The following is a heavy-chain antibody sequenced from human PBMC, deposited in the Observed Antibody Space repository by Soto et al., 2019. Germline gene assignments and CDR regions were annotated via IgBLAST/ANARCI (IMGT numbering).Heavy chain of an antibody. CDR2: IIPIFPTP. Sequence: QVQLVQSGAEVKKPGSSVKISCKASGGTFRTNAFSWVRQAPGQGLEWMGGIIPIFPTPDYAQKFQGRVTTTTGASTTTTYMQLRSLRSEDTAPYYCAREKDRQQLGGNYYYSMDVWGQGTTVTVSS. V-gene: IGHV1-69*05. CDR1: GGTFRTNA. D-gene: IGHD3-3*02. CDR3: AREKDRQQLGGNYYYSMDV. J-gene: IGHJ6*02.